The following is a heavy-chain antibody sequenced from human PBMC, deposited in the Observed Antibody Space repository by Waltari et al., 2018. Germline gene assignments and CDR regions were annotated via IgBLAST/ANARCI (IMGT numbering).Heavy chain of an antibody. CDR1: GYTLTELS. CDR3: ATVISRDGYWGWFDP. J-gene: IGHJ5*02. CDR2: FDPEDDET. D-gene: IGHD5-12*01. Sequence: QVQLVQSGAEVKKPGASVKVSCKVSGYTLTELSMHWVRQAPGKGLEGMGVFDPEDDETIYEQKFQGRVTMSADTSTDTAYMSLGSLGSEYTAVYYCATVISRDGYWGWFDPWGQGTLVTVSS. V-gene: IGHV1-24*01.